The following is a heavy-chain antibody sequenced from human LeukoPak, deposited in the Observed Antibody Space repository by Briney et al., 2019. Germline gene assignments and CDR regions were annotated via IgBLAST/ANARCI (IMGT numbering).Heavy chain of an antibody. CDR2: LYSGGAT. V-gene: IGHV3-53*01. J-gene: IGHJ4*02. CDR1: GFTVSSNY. D-gene: IGHD6-19*01. CDR3: TKLKGWYGEGFFDY. Sequence: GGSLRLSCAASGFTVSSNYMSWVRQPAGKGLEWVSFLYSGGATFYADSVKGRFTISRDTSKNTLYLQMNDLRADDTAVYYCTKLKGWYGEGFFDYWGQGTLVTVSS.